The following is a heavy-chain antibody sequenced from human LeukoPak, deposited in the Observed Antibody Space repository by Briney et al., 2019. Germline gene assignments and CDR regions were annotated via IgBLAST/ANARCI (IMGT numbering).Heavy chain of an antibody. Sequence: GGSLRLSCAASGFTFSSYGMHWVRQAPGKGLEWGSVIYSGGSTYYADSVKGRFTISRDNSKNTVYLQMNSLRAEDTAVYYCARDGSGHGYWGQGTLVTVSS. D-gene: IGHD3-3*01. CDR3: ARDGSGHGY. CDR1: GFTFSSYG. CDR2: IYSGGST. V-gene: IGHV3-NL1*01. J-gene: IGHJ4*02.